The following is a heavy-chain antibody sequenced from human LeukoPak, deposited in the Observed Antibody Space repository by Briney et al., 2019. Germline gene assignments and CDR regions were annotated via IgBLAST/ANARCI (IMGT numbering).Heavy chain of an antibody. D-gene: IGHD3-22*01. Sequence: SETLSLTCTVAGGSISSYYWGWIRQPPGKGLEWIGSIYYSGSTYYNPSLKSRVTISVDTSKNQFSLKLSSVTAADTAVYYCARQASMIVVVQLWFDPWGQGTLVTVSS. V-gene: IGHV4-39*01. CDR2: IYYSGST. CDR3: ARQASMIVVVQLWFDP. CDR1: GGSISSYY. J-gene: IGHJ5*02.